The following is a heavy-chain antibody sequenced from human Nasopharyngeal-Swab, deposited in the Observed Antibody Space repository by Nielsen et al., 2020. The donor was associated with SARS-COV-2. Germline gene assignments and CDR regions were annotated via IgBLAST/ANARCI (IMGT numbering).Heavy chain of an antibody. CDR3: ARGKGYSSD. CDR1: GVSFSGYY. J-gene: IGHJ4*02. V-gene: IGHV4-34*01. CDR2: INHSGST. D-gene: IGHD6-19*01. Sequence: SETLSLTCAVYGVSFSGYYWSWIRQPPGKGLEWIGEINHSGSTNYNPSLKSRVTISVDTSKNQFSLKLSSVTAADTAVYYCARGKGYSSDWGQGTLVTVSS.